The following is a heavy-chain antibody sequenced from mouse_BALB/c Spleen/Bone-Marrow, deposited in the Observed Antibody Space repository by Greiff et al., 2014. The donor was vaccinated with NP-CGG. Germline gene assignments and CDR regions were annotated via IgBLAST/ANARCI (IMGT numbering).Heavy chain of an antibody. J-gene: IGHJ4*01. CDR1: GYTFTSYW. D-gene: IGHD2-3*01. CDR3: ARALGDGYYYAMDY. CDR2: IDPSDSET. Sequence: VQLQQSGAELVKPGAPVKLSCKASGYTFTSYWMNWVKQRPGRGLEWIGRIDPSDSETHYNQKFKDKATLTVDKSPSTAYIQVSSLTSEDSAVYHCARALGDGYYYAMDYWGQGTSATVSS. V-gene: IGHV1-69*02.